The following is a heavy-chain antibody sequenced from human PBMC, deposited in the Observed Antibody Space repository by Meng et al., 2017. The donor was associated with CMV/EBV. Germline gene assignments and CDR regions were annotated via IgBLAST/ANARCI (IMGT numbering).Heavy chain of an antibody. V-gene: IGHV4-30-4*08. CDR2: IYYSGST. J-gene: IGHJ4*02. CDR3: ARVTSRVAGAFDY. CDR1: GGSISSGDYY. Sequence: QLQGAGPGLVKPSQTLSLTCTVSGGSISSGDYYWSWIRQPPGKGLEWIGYIYYSGSTYYNPSLKSRVTISVDTSKNQFSLKLSSVTAADTAVYYCARVTSRVAGAFDYWGQGTLVTVSS. D-gene: IGHD1-14*01.